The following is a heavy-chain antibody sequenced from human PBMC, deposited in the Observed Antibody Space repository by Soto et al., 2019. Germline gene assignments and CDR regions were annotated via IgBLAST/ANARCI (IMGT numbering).Heavy chain of an antibody. CDR1: GYTFTSYG. J-gene: IGHJ6*03. CDR2: ISAYNGNT. V-gene: IGHV1-18*01. CDR3: ARDPPYCTNGVCYLYYMDV. Sequence: ASVKVSCKASGYTFTSYGISWVRQAPGQGLEWMGWISAYNGNTNYAQKLQGRVTMTTDTSTSTAYMELRSLRSDDTAVYYCARDPPYCTNGVCYLYYMDVWGKGTTVTVSS. D-gene: IGHD2-8*01.